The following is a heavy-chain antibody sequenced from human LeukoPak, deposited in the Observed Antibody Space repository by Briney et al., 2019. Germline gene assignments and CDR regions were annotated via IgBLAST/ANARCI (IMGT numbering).Heavy chain of an antibody. CDR3: ARGPGPIAGAKNPFDI. CDR1: GTTFSSYA. Sequence: GGPLRFSCAASGTTFSSYAMHWFARAPGKGLDWVAVISYDGSNKYYADSVKGRFTISGDKSKNTQYLQMNSLRPEDTAFYYFARGPGPIAGAKNPFDIWGQGTMVTVSS. D-gene: IGHD1-26*01. J-gene: IGHJ3*02. V-gene: IGHV3-30*01. CDR2: ISYDGSNK.